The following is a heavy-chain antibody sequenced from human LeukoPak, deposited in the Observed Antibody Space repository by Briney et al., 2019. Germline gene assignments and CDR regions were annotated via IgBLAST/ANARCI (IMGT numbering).Heavy chain of an antibody. CDR3: ARASYFGYCSGGSCYSEYYYYGMDV. J-gene: IGHJ6*02. V-gene: IGHV4-30-4*01. CDR2: IYYSGST. CDR1: GGSISSGDYY. D-gene: IGHD2-15*01. Sequence: SQTLSLTCTVSGGSISSGDYYWSWIRQPPGKGLEWIGYIYYSGSTHYNPSLKSRVTISVDTSKNQFSLKLSSVTAADTAVYCCARASYFGYCSGGSCYSEYYYYGMDVWGQGTTVTVSS.